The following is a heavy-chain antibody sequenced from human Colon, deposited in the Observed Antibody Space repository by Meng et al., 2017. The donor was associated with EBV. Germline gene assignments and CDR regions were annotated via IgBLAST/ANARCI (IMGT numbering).Heavy chain of an antibody. CDR1: GGALSSRNW. D-gene: IGHD2-21*02. V-gene: IGHV4-4*03. J-gene: IGHJ4*02. Sequence: QESVHRLVKPPGTPSLTGPVPGGALSSRNWWSWVRQPPGKGLEWIGEIYHSGSTNYNPSLKSRVTISVDESKNQFSLRLSSVTAADTAVYYCARVGAYCGGDCYHPRWGQGTLVTVSS. CDR2: IYHSGST. CDR3: ARVGAYCGGDCYHPR.